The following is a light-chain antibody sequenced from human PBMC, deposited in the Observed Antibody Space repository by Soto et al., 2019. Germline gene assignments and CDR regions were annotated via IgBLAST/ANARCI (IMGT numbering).Light chain of an antibody. CDR2: EVS. V-gene: IGLV2-14*01. CDR3: SSYTTTSTLGI. Sequence: QSALTQPASVSGSPGQSITISCTGTNSDVGGYNYVSWYQQHPGKAPKVIISEVSYRPSGVPSRFSGSKSGNTASLTISGLQAEDEAVYYCSSYTTTSTLGIFGGGTKLTVL. J-gene: IGLJ2*01. CDR1: NSDVGGYNY.